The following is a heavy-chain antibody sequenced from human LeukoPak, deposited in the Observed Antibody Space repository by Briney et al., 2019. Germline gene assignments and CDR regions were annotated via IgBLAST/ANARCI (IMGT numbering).Heavy chain of an antibody. Sequence: GGSLRLSCAASGFTVNSNYMSWARQAPGKGLEWVSVIYSSRTTYYADSVKGRFFISKDNSENTLYLQMNSLRAEDTAVYYCASSYCSGDGCPVYWGQGTLVTVSS. D-gene: IGHD2-15*01. CDR2: IYSSRTT. CDR3: ASSYCSGDGCPVY. CDR1: GFTVNSNY. V-gene: IGHV3-66*01. J-gene: IGHJ4*02.